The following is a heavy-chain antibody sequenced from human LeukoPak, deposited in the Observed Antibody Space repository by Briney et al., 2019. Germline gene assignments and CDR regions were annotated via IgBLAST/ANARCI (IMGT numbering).Heavy chain of an antibody. D-gene: IGHD6-13*01. Sequence: PGRSLRLSCAASGFTFSSYAMHWVRQAPGKGLEWVAVISYDGSNKYYADSVKGRFTISRDSSKNTLYLQMNSLRAEDTAVYYCARGQHLDYLDYWGQGTLVTVSS. CDR1: GFTFSSYA. V-gene: IGHV3-30-3*01. J-gene: IGHJ4*02. CDR2: ISYDGSNK. CDR3: ARGQHLDYLDY.